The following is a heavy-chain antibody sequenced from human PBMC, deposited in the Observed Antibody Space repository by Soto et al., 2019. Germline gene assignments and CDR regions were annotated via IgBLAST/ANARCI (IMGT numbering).Heavy chain of an antibody. J-gene: IGHJ6*02. CDR1: GYTFTSYD. V-gene: IGHV1-8*01. CDR2: MNPNSGNT. CDR3: ARGGYIVVVPAAIQIRYYYYGMDV. D-gene: IGHD2-2*02. Sequence: ASVKVSCKASGYTFTSYDINCVRQATGQGLEWMGWMNPNSGNTGYAQKFQGRVTMTRNTSISTAYMELSSLRSEDTAVYYCARGGYIVVVPAAIQIRYYYYGMDVWGQGTTVTVSS.